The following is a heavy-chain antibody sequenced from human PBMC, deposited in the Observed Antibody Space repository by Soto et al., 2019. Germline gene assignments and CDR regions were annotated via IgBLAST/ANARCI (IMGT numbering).Heavy chain of an antibody. CDR1: GFTFSSYW. Sequence: GGSLRLSCAASGFTFSSYWMSWVRQAPGKGLEWVANIKQDGSEKYYVDSVKGRFTISRDNAKNSLYLQMNSLRAEDTALYFCARSYYYDSTGYYRTFDYWGPGTLVTVSS. J-gene: IGHJ4*02. V-gene: IGHV3-7*03. CDR2: IKQDGSEK. CDR3: ARSYYYDSTGYYRTFDY. D-gene: IGHD3-22*01.